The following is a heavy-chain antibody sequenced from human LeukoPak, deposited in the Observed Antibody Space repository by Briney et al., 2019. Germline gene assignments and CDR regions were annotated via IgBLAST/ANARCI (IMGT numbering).Heavy chain of an antibody. D-gene: IGHD1-7*01. Sequence: GALRLSCAASGFTFSSYGMSWVRQAPGKGLEWVSAISGSGGSTYYADSVKGRFTISRDNSKNTLYLQMNSLRAEDTAVYYCAKRRGLELLYYYYMDVWGKGTTVTVSS. CDR2: ISGSGGST. V-gene: IGHV3-23*01. CDR1: GFTFSSYG. CDR3: AKRRGLELLYYYYMDV. J-gene: IGHJ6*03.